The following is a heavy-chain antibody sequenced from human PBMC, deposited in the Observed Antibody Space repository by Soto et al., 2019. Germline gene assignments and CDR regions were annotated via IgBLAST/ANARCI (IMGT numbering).Heavy chain of an antibody. CDR2: ISAGKGDT. J-gene: IGHJ4*02. Sequence: ASVKVSCKASGYTFHDYPIHWVRQAPGQRLEWMGWISAGKGDTKYSQKLQGRMTITRDTSAATAYMELSSLRSEDTATYYCARDHYDASGYTYFDYWGQGTLVTVSS. CDR1: GYTFHDYP. D-gene: IGHD3-22*01. V-gene: IGHV1-3*01. CDR3: ARDHYDASGYTYFDY.